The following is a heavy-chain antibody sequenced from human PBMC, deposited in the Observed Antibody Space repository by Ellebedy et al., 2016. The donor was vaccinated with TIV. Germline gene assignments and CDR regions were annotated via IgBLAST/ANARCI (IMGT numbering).Heavy chain of an antibody. CDR2: ITWNSGRI. CDR3: VKSIVVTVMGAAGFDY. J-gene: IGHJ4*02. V-gene: IGHV3-9*01. D-gene: IGHD4-17*01. Sequence: SLKISCAASGFTFDDHAMHWVRQAPGTGLELVSGITWNSGRIEYADSVKGRFTLSRDNAKNSLYLQMNRLGPEDTALSYCVKSIVVTVMGAAGFDYWGQGTLVTVSS. CDR1: GFTFDDHA.